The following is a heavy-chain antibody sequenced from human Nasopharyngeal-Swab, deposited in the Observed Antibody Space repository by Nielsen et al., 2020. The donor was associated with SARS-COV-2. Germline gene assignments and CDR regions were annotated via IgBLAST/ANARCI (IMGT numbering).Heavy chain of an antibody. J-gene: IGHJ4*02. D-gene: IGHD6-6*01. Sequence: LRLSCTVSGGSISSGSYYWSWIRQPAGKGLEWIGRIYTSGSTNYNPSLKSRVTISVDTSKNQFSLKLSSVTAADTAVYYCARHRGGYSSSSFDYWGQGTLVTVSS. V-gene: IGHV4-61*02. CDR1: GGSISSGSYY. CDR3: ARHRGGYSSSSFDY. CDR2: IYTSGST.